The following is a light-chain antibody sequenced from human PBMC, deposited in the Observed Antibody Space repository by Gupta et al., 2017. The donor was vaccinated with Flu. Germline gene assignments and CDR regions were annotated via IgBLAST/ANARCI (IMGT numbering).Light chain of an antibody. CDR2: STD. CDR1: FCSVSTSYY. V-gene: IGLV8-61*01. CDR3: VLYMGSGSWV. Sequence: QTVVTQEPSLSGSAGGTVTLTCGFAFCSVSTSYYPSWYQQTPGQAPRTLMYSTDTRSSGVPDRFSGSILGNKAALTITGAQADDESDYYCVLYMGSGSWVFGGGTKLTVL. J-gene: IGLJ3*02.